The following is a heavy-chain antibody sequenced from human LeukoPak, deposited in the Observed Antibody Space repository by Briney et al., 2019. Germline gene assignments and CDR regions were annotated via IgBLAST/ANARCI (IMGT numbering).Heavy chain of an antibody. CDR1: GYTFTSYG. D-gene: IGHD5-12*01. CDR3: ARDTSRSGYSGYDYLGAYYDY. V-gene: IGHV1-18*04. Sequence: ASVKVSCKASGYTFTSYGISWVRRAPGQGLEWMGWISAYNGNTNYAQKLQGRVTMTTDTSTSTAYMELRSLRSDDTAVYYCARDTSRSGYSGYDYLGAYYDYWGQGTLVTVSS. CDR2: ISAYNGNT. J-gene: IGHJ4*02.